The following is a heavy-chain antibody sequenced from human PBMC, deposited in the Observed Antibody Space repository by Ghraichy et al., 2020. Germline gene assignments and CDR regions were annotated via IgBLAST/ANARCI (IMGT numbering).Heavy chain of an antibody. J-gene: IGHJ4*02. CDR3: AKGRGIFEY. D-gene: IGHD6-13*01. V-gene: IGHV3-43*01. Sequence: GSLNISCAASGFTFDDYTMHWVRQAPGKGLEWVSLISWDGGSTYYADSVKGRFTISRDNSKNSLYLQMSSLRTEDTALYYCAKGRGIFEYWGQGTLVTVSS. CDR2: ISWDGGST. CDR1: GFTFDDYT.